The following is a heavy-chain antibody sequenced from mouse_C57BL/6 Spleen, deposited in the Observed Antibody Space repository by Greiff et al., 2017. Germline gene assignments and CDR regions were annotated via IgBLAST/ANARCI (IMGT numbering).Heavy chain of an antibody. CDR3: ARWDDGYYSFAY. Sequence: DVKLVESGPELVKPGDSVKISCKASGYSFTGYFMNWVMQSHGKSLEWIGRINPYNGDTFYNQKFKGKATLTVDKSSSTAHMELRSLTSEDSAVYYCARWDDGYYSFAYWGQGTLVTVSA. D-gene: IGHD2-3*01. CDR1: GYSFTGYF. J-gene: IGHJ3*01. V-gene: IGHV1-20*01. CDR2: INPYNGDT.